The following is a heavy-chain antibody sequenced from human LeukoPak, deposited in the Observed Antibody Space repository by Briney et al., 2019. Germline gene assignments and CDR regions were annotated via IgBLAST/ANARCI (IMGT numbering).Heavy chain of an antibody. Sequence: ASVKVSCKASGYTFTSYYMHWVRQAPGQGLEWMGIINPSGGSTSYAQKFQGRVTMTRDMSTSTVYMELSSLRSEDTAVYYCAKDSNYYYMDVWGKGTTVTISS. J-gene: IGHJ6*03. CDR3: AKDSNYYYMDV. V-gene: IGHV1-46*01. CDR2: INPSGGST. D-gene: IGHD2/OR15-2a*01. CDR1: GYTFTSYY.